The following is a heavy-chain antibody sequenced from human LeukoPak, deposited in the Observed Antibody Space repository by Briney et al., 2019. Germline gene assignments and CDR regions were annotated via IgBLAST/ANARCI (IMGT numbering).Heavy chain of an antibody. CDR3: ARWIIAAGGGNYKGRNI. V-gene: IGHV3-33*01. J-gene: IGHJ4*02. CDR1: GFTFSSYG. D-gene: IGHD6-25*01. CDR2: IWYDGSNK. Sequence: GGSLRLSCAASGFTFSSYGMPWVRQAPGKGLEWVAVIWYDGSNKYYADSVKGRFTISRDNSKNTLYLQMNSLRAEDTAVYYWARWIIAAGGGNYKGRNIGGQGPRVTVSS.